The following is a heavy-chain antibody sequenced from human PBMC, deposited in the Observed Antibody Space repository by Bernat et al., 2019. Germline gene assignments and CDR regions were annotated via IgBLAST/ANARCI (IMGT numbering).Heavy chain of an antibody. CDR1: GGSISSSNYY. Sequence: QLQLHESGPGLVKPSETLSLTCAVSGGSISSSNYYWGWIRQPPGKGLEWIGNIYYSGTTYYNPSLKSRVTISVDTSKNQFSLKLSSVTAADTAVYYCARDHELIYGDYSGFWFDPWGQGTLVTVSS. CDR3: ARDHELIYGDYSGFWFDP. J-gene: IGHJ5*02. D-gene: IGHD4-17*01. V-gene: IGHV4-39*02. CDR2: IYYSGTT.